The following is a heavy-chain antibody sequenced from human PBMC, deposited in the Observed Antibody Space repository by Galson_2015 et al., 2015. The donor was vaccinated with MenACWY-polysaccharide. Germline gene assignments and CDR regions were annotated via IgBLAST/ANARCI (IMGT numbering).Heavy chain of an antibody. V-gene: IGHV1-2*02. CDR1: GYTFTAYY. CDR2: INPNSGVT. CDR3: ASGLDMPYYYHYGMDV. D-gene: IGHD2-2*03. Sequence: SVKVSCKASGYTFTAYYVHWVRQAPGQGLEWMGWINPNSGVTNYAQKFQGRVTMTRDTSITTAYMDLSRLRSDDTAVYYCASGLDMPYYYHYGMDVWGQGTTVTVSS. J-gene: IGHJ6*02.